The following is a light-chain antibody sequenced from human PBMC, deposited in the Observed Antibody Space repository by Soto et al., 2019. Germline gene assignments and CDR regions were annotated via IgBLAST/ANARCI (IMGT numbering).Light chain of an antibody. CDR3: QQYYSTPT. CDR2: WAS. Sequence: DIVMTQSPDSLSVSLGERATINCKSSQSFLYSSNNKNYLSWYQHKPGQPTKLLIYWASTRVSVVPERFSGSWSGTDFTLTISILQTEDVAVYYCQQYYSTPTFGQGTKVEIK. V-gene: IGKV4-1*01. CDR1: QSFLYSSNNKNY. J-gene: IGKJ1*01.